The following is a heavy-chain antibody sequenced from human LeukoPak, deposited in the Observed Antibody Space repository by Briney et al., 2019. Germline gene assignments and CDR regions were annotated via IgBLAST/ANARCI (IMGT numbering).Heavy chain of an antibody. CDR1: GFTFSSYW. V-gene: IGHV3-74*01. CDR2: INSDGIST. J-gene: IGHJ4*02. D-gene: IGHD1-26*01. Sequence: GGSLRLSCAASGFTFSSYWMHWVRQAPGKGLVWVSRINSDGISTSYADSVKGRLTISRDNAKNTLYLQMNSLKAEDTAIYYCAREGGSYSNYFDYWGQGTLVTVSS. CDR3: AREGGSYSNYFDY.